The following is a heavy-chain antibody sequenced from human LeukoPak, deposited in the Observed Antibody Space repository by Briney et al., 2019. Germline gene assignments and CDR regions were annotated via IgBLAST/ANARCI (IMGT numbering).Heavy chain of an antibody. CDR2: IYYSGST. CDR1: GASISSSSYY. J-gene: IGHJ4*02. Sequence: SETLSLTXTVSGASISSSSYYWGWISQPPGKGLEWIGRIYYSGSTYYNPSLKSRVTISVDTSKNQFSLKLSSVSAADTAVYYCARAKGSQTYYDFWSGTQFFDYWGQGTLVTVSS. CDR3: ARAKGSQTYYDFWSGTQFFDY. V-gene: IGHV4-39*01. D-gene: IGHD3-3*01.